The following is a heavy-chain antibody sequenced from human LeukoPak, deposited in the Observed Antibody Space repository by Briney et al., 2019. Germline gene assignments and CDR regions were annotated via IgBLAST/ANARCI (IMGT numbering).Heavy chain of an antibody. V-gene: IGHV1-18*01. CDR3: ARDSGPYSSGWYVSFDY. CDR2: ISAYNGNT. Sequence: GESLKISCKGSGYSFTSYGISWVRQAPGQGLEWMGWISAYNGNTNYAQKLQGRVTMTTDTSTSTAYMELRSLRSDDTAVYYCARDSGPYSSGWYVSFDYWGQGTLVTVSS. D-gene: IGHD6-19*01. CDR1: GYSFTSYG. J-gene: IGHJ4*02.